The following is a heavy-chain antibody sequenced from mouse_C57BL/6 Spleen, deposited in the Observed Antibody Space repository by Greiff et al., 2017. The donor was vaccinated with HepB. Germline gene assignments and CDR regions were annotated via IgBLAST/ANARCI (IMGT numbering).Heavy chain of an antibody. CDR2: IWSDGST. CDR3: ARHQGSPYWYFDV. CDR1: GFSLTSYG. J-gene: IGHJ1*03. V-gene: IGHV2-6-1*01. D-gene: IGHD1-1*01. Sequence: QVQLQQSGPGLVAPSQSLSITCTVSGFSLTSYGVHWVRQPPGKGLEWLVVIWSDGSTTYNSALKSRLSISKDNAKSQVFLKMNSLQTDDTAMYYCARHQGSPYWYFDVWGTGTTVTVSS.